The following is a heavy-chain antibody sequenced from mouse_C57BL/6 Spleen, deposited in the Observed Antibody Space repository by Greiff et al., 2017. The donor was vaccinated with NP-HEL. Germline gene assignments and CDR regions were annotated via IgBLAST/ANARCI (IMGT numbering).Heavy chain of an antibody. CDR2: INPNNGGT. V-gene: IGHV1-26*01. CDR1: GYTFTDYY. CDR3: ARSLWSSLYYYAMDY. Sequence: EVQLQQSGPELVKPGASVKISCKASGYTFTDYYMNWVKQSHGKSLEWIGDINPNNGGTSYNQKFKGKATLTVDKSSSTAYMELRSLTSEDSAVYYCARSLWSSLYYYAMDYWGQGTSVTVSS. D-gene: IGHD1-1*02. J-gene: IGHJ4*01.